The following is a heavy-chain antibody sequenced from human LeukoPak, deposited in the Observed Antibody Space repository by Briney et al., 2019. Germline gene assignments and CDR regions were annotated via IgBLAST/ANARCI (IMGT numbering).Heavy chain of an antibody. D-gene: IGHD6-13*01. J-gene: IGHJ5*02. CDR3: TTYAVSNSWT. Sequence: GGSLRLSCAASGFTFSSYSMNWVRQAPGKGLEWVGRIKSKTDGGTADYAAPVKGRFTISRADSSNTVYLQMNSLKTEDTALYYCTTYAVSNSWTWVQGSLVTVSS. CDR1: GFTFSSYS. CDR2: IKSKTDGGTA. V-gene: IGHV3-15*01.